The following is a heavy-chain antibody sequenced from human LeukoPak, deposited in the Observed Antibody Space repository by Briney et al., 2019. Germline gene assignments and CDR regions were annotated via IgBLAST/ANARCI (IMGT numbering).Heavy chain of an antibody. CDR2: INSDGSNT. J-gene: IGHJ5*02. CDR3: ASPRYSIGGAFDP. CDR1: GFTFSSYG. Sequence: GGSLRVSCAASGFTFSSYGMHWVRQAPGKGLVWVSRINSDGSNTSYADSVKGRVTISRDNAKNTLYLQMNSLRAEDTAVYYCASPRYSIGGAFDPWGQGTLVTVSS. V-gene: IGHV3-74*01. D-gene: IGHD6-19*01.